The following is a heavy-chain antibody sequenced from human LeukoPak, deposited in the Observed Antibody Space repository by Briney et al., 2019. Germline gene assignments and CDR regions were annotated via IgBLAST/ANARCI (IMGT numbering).Heavy chain of an antibody. CDR2: ISGSGSST. CDR1: GFTFSSYA. CDR3: AKSARMVRGMIDY. V-gene: IGHV3-23*01. J-gene: IGHJ4*02. D-gene: IGHD3-10*01. Sequence: QPGRSLRLSCAASGFTFSSYAMTWVRQAPGQGLEWVSAISGSGSSTYSSDSVRGRFTISRDNSKNTLYLQMNTLRAEDTAVYYCAKSARMVRGMIDYWGQGTLVTVSS.